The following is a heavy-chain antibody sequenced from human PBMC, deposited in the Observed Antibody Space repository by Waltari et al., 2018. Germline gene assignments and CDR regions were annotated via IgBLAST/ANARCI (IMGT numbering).Heavy chain of an antibody. CDR3: AKSGLGALTAFDI. Sequence: QVQLVESGGGVVQPGRSLRLSCAASGFTLSSYGMHWVRQAPGKGLEWVAVIWYDGSNKYYADSVKGRFTISRDNSKNTLYLQMNSLRAEDTAMYYCAKSGLGALTAFDIWGQGTMVTVSS. J-gene: IGHJ3*02. CDR1: GFTLSSYG. V-gene: IGHV3-30*18. CDR2: IWYDGSNK. D-gene: IGHD1-26*01.